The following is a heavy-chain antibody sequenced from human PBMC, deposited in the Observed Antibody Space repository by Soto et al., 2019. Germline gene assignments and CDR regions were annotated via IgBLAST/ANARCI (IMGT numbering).Heavy chain of an antibody. CDR3: ARDPLAGAAAGYYYYYGMDV. J-gene: IGHJ6*02. CDR2: IYYSGST. Sequence: PSETLSLTCTVSGGSISSGDYYWSWIRQPPGKGLEWIGYIYYSGSTNYNPSLKSRVTISVDKSKNQFSLKLSSVTAADTAVYYCARDPLAGAAAGYYYYYGMDVWGQGTTVTVSS. CDR1: GGSISSGDYY. D-gene: IGHD6-13*01. V-gene: IGHV4-30-4*01.